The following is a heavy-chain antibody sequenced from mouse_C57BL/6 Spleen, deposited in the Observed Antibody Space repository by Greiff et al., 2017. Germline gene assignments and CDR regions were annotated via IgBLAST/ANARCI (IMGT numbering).Heavy chain of an antibody. CDR1: GYTFTSYG. CDR2: IYPRSGNT. D-gene: IGHD1-1*01. V-gene: IGHV1-81*01. J-gene: IGHJ3*01. Sequence: QVQLQQSGAELARPGASVKLSCKASGYTFTSYGISWVKQRTGQGLEWIGEIYPRSGNTYYNEKFKGKATLTADKSSSTAYMELRSLTSEDSAVYFWARGGVNGSSYVLSWLAYWGQGTLVTVSA. CDR3: ARGGVNGSSYVLSWLAY.